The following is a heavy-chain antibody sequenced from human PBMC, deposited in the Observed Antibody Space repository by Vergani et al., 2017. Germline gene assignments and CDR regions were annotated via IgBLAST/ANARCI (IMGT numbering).Heavy chain of an antibody. V-gene: IGHV4-39*07. J-gene: IGHJ5*02. CDR3: ARGGRLLWISP. CDR2: IYYSGST. Sequence: QLQLQESGPGLVKPSETLSLTCTVSGGSISSSSYYWGWIRQPPGKGLEWIGSIYYSGSTYYNPSLKCRVTISVDTAKNQFSLKLSSLTAADTAVYYCARGGRLLWISPWGQGTLVTVSS. D-gene: IGHD3-16*01. CDR1: GGSISSSSYY.